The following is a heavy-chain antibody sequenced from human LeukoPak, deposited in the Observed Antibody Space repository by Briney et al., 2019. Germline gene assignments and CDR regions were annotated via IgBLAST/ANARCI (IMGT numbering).Heavy chain of an antibody. CDR1: GYTFTSYY. D-gene: IGHD4-17*01. J-gene: IGHJ4*02. Sequence: ASVKVSCKASGYTFTSYYMHWVRQAPGQGLEWMGIINPSGGSTSYAQKFQGRVTMTRDTSTSTVYMELSSLRSEDTAVYYYAREDDYGDYKSYFDYWGQGTLVTVSS. V-gene: IGHV1-46*01. CDR3: AREDDYGDYKSYFDY. CDR2: INPSGGST.